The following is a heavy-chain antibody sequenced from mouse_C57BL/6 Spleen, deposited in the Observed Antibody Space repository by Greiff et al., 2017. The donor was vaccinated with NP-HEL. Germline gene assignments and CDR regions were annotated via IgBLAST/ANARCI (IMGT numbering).Heavy chain of an antibody. CDR1: GFTFSDYG. Sequence: DVMFVESGGGLVKPGGSLKLSCAASGFTFSDYGLHWVRQAPEKGLELVAYISCGSSTIYYADTVKGRITISRDNAHNTLFLQMTSLRSEDTAMYYCAREEPPYAMDYWGQGTSVTVSS. CDR2: ISCGSSTI. CDR3: AREEPPYAMDY. V-gene: IGHV5-17*01. J-gene: IGHJ4*01.